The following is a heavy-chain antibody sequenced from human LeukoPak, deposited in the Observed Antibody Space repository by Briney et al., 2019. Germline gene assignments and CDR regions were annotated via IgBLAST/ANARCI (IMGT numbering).Heavy chain of an antibody. V-gene: IGHV1-2*02. D-gene: IGHD1-26*01. Sequence: ASVKVSCKASEYPFTGHYMHWVRQAPGQGLEWMGWINPSTGIPNYAQKFQGRVTMTRDTSISTAYMALSRLTSDDTAVYYCARDPVGGTHYFDYWGQGNLVTVSS. CDR1: EYPFTGHY. CDR3: ARDPVGGTHYFDY. J-gene: IGHJ4*01. CDR2: INPSTGIP.